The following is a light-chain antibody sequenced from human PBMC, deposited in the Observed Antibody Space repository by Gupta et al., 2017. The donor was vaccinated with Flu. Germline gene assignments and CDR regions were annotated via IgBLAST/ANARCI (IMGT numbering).Light chain of an antibody. V-gene: IGKV3-15*01. J-gene: IGKJ4*01. CDR2: DAS. CDR1: QSVSST. Sequence: EIVILSCTASQSVSSTVAWYQQKPGQAPRLLIYDASTRATGIPARFTGSGSGTEFTLLISSLQSEDFALYYCQQYYDWPPLTFGGGTKVDVK. CDR3: QQYYDWPPLT.